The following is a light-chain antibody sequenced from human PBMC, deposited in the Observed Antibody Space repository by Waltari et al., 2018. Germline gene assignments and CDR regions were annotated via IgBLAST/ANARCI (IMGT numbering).Light chain of an antibody. V-gene: IGKV1-9*01. J-gene: IGKJ2*01. CDR3: QQLNNFPYT. Sequence: DIQLTQSPSFLSTSEGDRVTITCRASQGISSNLAWYQQKPGKAPKLLIYAASNLQSAVPSRFSGSGSGTEFTLTISSLQPEDFATYYCQQLNNFPYTFGQGTKLEIK. CDR1: QGISSN. CDR2: AAS.